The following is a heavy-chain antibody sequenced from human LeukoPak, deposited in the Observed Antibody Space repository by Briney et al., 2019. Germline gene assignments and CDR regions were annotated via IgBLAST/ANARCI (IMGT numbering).Heavy chain of an antibody. D-gene: IGHD4-4*01. Sequence: SQTLSLTCAISGDSVSSNCAAWNWIRQSPSRGLEWLGKTYCRSKWYNDYAVSVKSRITINPDTSKNQFSLQLNSVTPEDTAVYYCARGNSIKKGIDIWGQGTMVTVSS. V-gene: IGHV6-1*01. CDR3: ARGNSIKKGIDI. J-gene: IGHJ3*02. CDR2: TYCRSKWYN. CDR1: GDSVSSNCAA.